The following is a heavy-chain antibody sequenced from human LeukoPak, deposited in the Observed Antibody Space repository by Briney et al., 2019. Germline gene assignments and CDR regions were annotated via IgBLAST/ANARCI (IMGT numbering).Heavy chain of an antibody. J-gene: IGHJ3*02. CDR3: TTDYHALGLWPKHDAFDI. V-gene: IGHV3-15*01. CDR2: IKSKTDGGTT. CDR1: GFTFSNAW. Sequence: GGSLRLSCAASGFTFSNAWMSWVRQAPGKGLEWVGRIKSKTDGGTTDYAAPVKGRFTISRDDSKNTLYLQMNSLKTEDTAVYYCTTDYHALGLWPKHDAFDIWGQGTMVTVSS. D-gene: IGHD5-18*01.